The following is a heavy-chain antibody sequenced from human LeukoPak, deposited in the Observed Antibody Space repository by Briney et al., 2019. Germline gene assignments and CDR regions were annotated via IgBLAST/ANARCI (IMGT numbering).Heavy chain of an antibody. D-gene: IGHD3-10*01. CDR1: GFTVSSNY. CDR3: AKTYFGSGSYYSGPNDS. CDR2: IYTGDST. V-gene: IGHV3-53*01. Sequence: GGSLRLSCAPPGFTVSSNYMNWVRQAPGKGLEWVSLIYTGDSTYYADSVKGRFAISRDNSKNTLYLQMNSLRAEDTAVYYCAKTYFGSGSYYSGPNDSWGQGTLVTVSS. J-gene: IGHJ4*02.